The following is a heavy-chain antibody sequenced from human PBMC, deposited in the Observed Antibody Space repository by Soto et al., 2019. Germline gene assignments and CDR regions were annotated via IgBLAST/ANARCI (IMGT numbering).Heavy chain of an antibody. J-gene: IGHJ4*02. CDR1: GYTLTELS. CDR3: ATDLSYGELLDY. D-gene: IGHD5-18*01. CDR2: FDPEDGET. V-gene: IGHV1-24*01. Sequence: ASVKVSCKVSGYTLTELSMHWVRQAPGKGLEWMGGFDPEDGETIYAQKFQGRVTMTEDTSTDTAYMELSSLRSEDTAVYYCATDLSYGELLDYWGQGTLVTVSS.